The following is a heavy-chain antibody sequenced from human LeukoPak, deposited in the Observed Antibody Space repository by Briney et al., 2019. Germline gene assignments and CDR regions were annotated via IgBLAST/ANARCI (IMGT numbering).Heavy chain of an antibody. CDR1: GGSISSGGYY. D-gene: IGHD2-2*01. J-gene: IGHJ6*02. CDR2: INHSGST. Sequence: SQTLSLTCTVSGGSISSGGYYWSWIRQPPGKGLEWIGEINHSGSTNYNPSLKSRVTISVDTSKNQFSLKLSSVTAADTAVYYCASLVVPPNYYYYYGMDVWGQGTTVTVSS. CDR3: ASLVVPPNYYYYYGMDV. V-gene: IGHV4-30-2*01.